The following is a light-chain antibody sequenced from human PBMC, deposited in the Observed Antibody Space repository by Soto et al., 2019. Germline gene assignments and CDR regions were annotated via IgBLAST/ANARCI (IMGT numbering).Light chain of an antibody. CDR3: QQYNNCPPLT. Sequence: EIVMTQSPATLSVSPGERATLSCRASQSVSSNLAWYQQKPGQAPRLLIYGASTRATGIPARFSGSGSGTEFTLTISSLQSEDFAVYHCQQYNNCPPLTFGGGTKVEIK. V-gene: IGKV3-15*01. CDR1: QSVSSN. J-gene: IGKJ4*01. CDR2: GAS.